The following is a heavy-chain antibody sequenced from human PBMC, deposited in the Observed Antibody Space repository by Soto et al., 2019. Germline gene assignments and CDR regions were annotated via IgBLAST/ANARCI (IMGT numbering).Heavy chain of an antibody. Sequence: PGGSLRLSCAASGFNVGDYEMNWVRQAPGKGLEWISMITSGGAVFYYADSVRGRFAISRDDTENSLHLQMNSLRVEGTAMYYCARGRYALGVWGQGTTVTVSS. CDR3: ARGRYALGV. CDR1: GFNVGDYE. CDR2: ITSGGAVF. D-gene: IGHD3-9*01. J-gene: IGHJ6*02. V-gene: IGHV3-48*03.